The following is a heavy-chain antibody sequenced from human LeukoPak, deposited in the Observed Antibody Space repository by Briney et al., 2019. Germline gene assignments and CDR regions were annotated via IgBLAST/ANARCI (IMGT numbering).Heavy chain of an antibody. CDR1: GGSFSGYY. CDR2: INHSGST. Sequence: SETLSLTCAVYGGSFSGYYWSWIRQPPGKGLEWIGEINHSGSTNYNPSLKSRVTISVDTSKNQFSLKLSTVPAADTTVYYCARRIGDYGGGFDYWGQGTLVTVSS. D-gene: IGHD4-17*01. CDR3: ARRIGDYGGGFDY. V-gene: IGHV4-34*01. J-gene: IGHJ4*02.